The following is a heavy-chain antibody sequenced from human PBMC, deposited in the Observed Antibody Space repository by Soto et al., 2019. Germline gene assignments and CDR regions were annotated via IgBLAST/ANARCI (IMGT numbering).Heavy chain of an antibody. CDR3: ARHLSYDFWSGYSTGY. Sequence: SETLSLTCTVSGGSISSSSYYWGWIRQPPGKGLEWIGSIYYSGSTYYNPSLKSRVTVSVDTSKNQFSLKLSSVTAADTAVYYCARHLSYDFWSGYSTGYWGQGTLVTVSS. V-gene: IGHV4-39*01. CDR2: IYYSGST. J-gene: IGHJ4*02. D-gene: IGHD3-3*01. CDR1: GGSISSSSYY.